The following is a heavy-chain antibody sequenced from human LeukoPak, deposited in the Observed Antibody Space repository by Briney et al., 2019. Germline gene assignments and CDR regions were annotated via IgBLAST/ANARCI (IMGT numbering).Heavy chain of an antibody. Sequence: PSQTLSLTRTVSGGSISSGSYYWSWIRQPAGRGLEWIGHIYTSGSTNYNPSLKSRVTISVDTSKNQFSLKLTSVTAADTAVYSCARARGSSSGPRIDNWFDPWGQGTLVTVSS. J-gene: IGHJ5*02. D-gene: IGHD6-6*01. CDR1: GGSISSGSYY. CDR2: IYTSGST. CDR3: ARARGSSSGPRIDNWFDP. V-gene: IGHV4-61*09.